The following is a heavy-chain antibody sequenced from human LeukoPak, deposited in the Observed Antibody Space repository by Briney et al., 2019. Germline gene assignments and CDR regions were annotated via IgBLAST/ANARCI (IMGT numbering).Heavy chain of an antibody. CDR1: GFTFSSYS. CDR3: ARDSHFQTSSGYSFDY. Sequence: GGSLRLSCAASGFTFSSYSMNRVRQAPGRGLEWVSYISSGSITIYYADSVKGRFTISRDNAKNSLYLQMNSLRDEDTAVYYCARDSHFQTSSGYSFDYWGQGTLVTVSS. V-gene: IGHV3-48*02. J-gene: IGHJ4*02. CDR2: ISSGSITI. D-gene: IGHD3-22*01.